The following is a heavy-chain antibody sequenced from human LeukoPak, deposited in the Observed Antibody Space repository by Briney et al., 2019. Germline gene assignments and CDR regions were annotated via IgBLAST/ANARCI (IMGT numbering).Heavy chain of an antibody. D-gene: IGHD3-22*01. Sequence: SVKVSCKTSVGTFSSYAISWLRQAPGRGLDWMGGIISIYSTANYAQKFQGRVTITADESTSTAYMELSSLRSEDTAVYYCARGPIYYYDSSGYYLDYWGQGTLVTVSS. CDR3: ARGPIYYYDSSGYYLDY. CDR2: IISIYSTA. CDR1: VGTFSSYA. V-gene: IGHV1-69*01. J-gene: IGHJ4*02.